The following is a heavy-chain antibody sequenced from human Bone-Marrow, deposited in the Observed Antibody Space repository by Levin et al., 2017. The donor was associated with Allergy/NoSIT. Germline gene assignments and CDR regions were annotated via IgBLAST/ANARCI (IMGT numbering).Heavy chain of an antibody. D-gene: IGHD3-3*01. Sequence: GESLKISCEASGFSFSKYGMDWVRQAPGKGLEWVALISNDGSDKYYADSVKGRFTIFRDNSKNTVYLQMKSLRQEDTAVYYCAKNRVMTFGVVWDGMDVWGQGTTVIVSS. CDR1: GFSFSKYG. J-gene: IGHJ6*02. CDR3: AKNRVMTFGVVWDGMDV. CDR2: ISNDGSDK. V-gene: IGHV3-30*18.